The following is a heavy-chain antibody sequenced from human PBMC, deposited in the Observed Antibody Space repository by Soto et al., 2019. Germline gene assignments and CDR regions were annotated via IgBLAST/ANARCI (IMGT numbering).Heavy chain of an antibody. Sequence: GGSLRLSCAASGFTFSSYAMSWVRQAPGKGLEWVSAINGSGGSTYYADSVKGRFTISRDNSKNTLYLQMNSLRAEDTAVYYCAKGARDGYTLWVFDYWGQGTLVTVSS. V-gene: IGHV3-23*01. J-gene: IGHJ4*02. CDR1: GFTFSSYA. D-gene: IGHD5-12*01. CDR2: INGSGGST. CDR3: AKGARDGYTLWVFDY.